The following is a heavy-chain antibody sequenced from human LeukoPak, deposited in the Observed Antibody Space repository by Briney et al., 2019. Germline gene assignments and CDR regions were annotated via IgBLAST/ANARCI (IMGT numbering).Heavy chain of an antibody. J-gene: IGHJ4*02. Sequence: PGGSLRLSCAASGFIFRNYGMHWVRQAPGKGLEWLAFTRYDESRTYYADSVKGRFSISRDNSKNTLYLQMNNLRPEDTAVYSCAKDPDYDILTGVMWGQGTLVTVSS. CDR1: GFIFRNYG. D-gene: IGHD3-9*01. CDR3: AKDPDYDILTGVM. CDR2: TRYDESRT. V-gene: IGHV3-30*02.